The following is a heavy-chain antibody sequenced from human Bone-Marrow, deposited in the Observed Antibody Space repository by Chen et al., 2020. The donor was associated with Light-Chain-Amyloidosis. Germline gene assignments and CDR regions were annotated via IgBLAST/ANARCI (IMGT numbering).Heavy chain of an antibody. CDR2: INPDDSNV. CDR3: VKAGYYFVLDH. D-gene: IGHD3-22*01. Sequence: LVQSGAEVKKPGESLRISCKASGYSFGSYWIGWVRQVSGKGLEWLGLINPDDSNVKHNPSFQGQVTISVDKSTNTAYLQWSSLKASDTAMYFCVKAGYYFVLDHWGQGTLVAVSS. V-gene: IGHV5-51*01. CDR1: GYSFGSYW. J-gene: IGHJ4*02.